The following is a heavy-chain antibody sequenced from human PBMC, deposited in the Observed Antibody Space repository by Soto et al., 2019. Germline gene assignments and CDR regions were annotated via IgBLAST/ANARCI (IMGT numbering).Heavy chain of an antibody. V-gene: IGHV1-69*13. CDR3: ARDEGSYRDYYDSSGYYYGMDV. CDR2: VIPIFGTA. Sequence: ASVKVSCKASGGTFSSYAISWVRQAPGQGLEWMGVVIPIFGTANYAQKFQGRVTITADESTSTAYMELSSLRSEDTAVYYCARDEGSYRDYYDSSGYYYGMDVWGQGTTVTVSS. D-gene: IGHD3-22*01. CDR1: GGTFSSYA. J-gene: IGHJ6*02.